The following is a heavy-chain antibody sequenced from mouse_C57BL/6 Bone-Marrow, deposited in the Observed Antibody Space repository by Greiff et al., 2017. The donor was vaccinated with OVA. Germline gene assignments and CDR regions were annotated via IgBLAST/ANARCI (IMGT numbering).Heavy chain of an antibody. V-gene: IGHV1-19*01. J-gene: IGHJ2*01. CDR3: ARYSNYEGYFDY. D-gene: IGHD2-5*01. Sequence: EVQLQQSGPVLVKPGASVKMSCKASGYTFTDYYMNWVKQSHGKSLEWIGVINPYNGGTSYNQKFKGKATLTVDKSSSTAYMELNSLTSEDSAVYYCARYSNYEGYFDYWGQGTTLTVSS. CDR1: GYTFTDYY. CDR2: INPYNGGT.